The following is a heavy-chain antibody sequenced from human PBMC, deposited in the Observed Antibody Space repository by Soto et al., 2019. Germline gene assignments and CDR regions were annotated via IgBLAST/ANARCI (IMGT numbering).Heavy chain of an antibody. CDR1: GYTFTSYA. V-gene: IGHV1-3*01. J-gene: IGHJ6*02. D-gene: IGHD1-1*01. CDR3: ATPTSRERGYSYYGMDV. CDR2: INAGNGNT. Sequence: ASVKVSCKASGYTFTSYAMHWVRQAPGQRLEWMGWINAGNGNTKYSQKFQGRVTITRDTSASTAYMELSSLRSEDTAVYYCATPTSRERGYSYYGMDVWGQGTTVTVSS.